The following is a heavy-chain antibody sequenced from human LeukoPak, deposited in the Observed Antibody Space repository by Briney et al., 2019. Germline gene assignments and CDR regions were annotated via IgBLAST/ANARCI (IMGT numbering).Heavy chain of an antibody. Sequence: GGSLRLSCAASGLTFDDYGMTWVRQAPGKGLEWVSDINWNGGSIGYADSVKGRFTVSRDNAKNSLYLQMNSLRAEDTALYYCAREKYDSSGCYTDNYYFDYWGQGTLVTVSS. CDR2: INWNGGSI. CDR1: GLTFDDYG. V-gene: IGHV3-20*04. J-gene: IGHJ4*02. CDR3: AREKYDSSGCYTDNYYFDY. D-gene: IGHD3-22*01.